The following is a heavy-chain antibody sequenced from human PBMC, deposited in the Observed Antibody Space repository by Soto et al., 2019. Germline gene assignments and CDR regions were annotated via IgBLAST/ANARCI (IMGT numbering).Heavy chain of an antibody. J-gene: IGHJ4*02. CDR1: GGSISSYY. D-gene: IGHD1-26*01. CDR3: AKDRKSGSSSSPTLFDY. CDR2: ICYSGST. Sequence: PSETLSLTCTVSGGSISSYYWSWIRQTPGKGLEWIGYICYSGSTNYTPSLKSRVTISVDTSKNQFSLKLNSMTAADTAVYYCAKDRKSGSSSSPTLFDYWGQGTLVTVSS. V-gene: IGHV4-59*12.